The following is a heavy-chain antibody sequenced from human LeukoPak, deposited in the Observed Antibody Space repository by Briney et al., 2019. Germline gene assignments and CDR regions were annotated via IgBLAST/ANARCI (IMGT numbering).Heavy chain of an antibody. CDR3: ARSKYYYDSSGYFSRLDY. D-gene: IGHD3-22*01. CDR2: IIPIFGTA. V-gene: IGHV1-69*05. J-gene: IGHJ4*02. Sequence: SVKVSCTASGGTFSSYAISWVRQAPGQGLEWMGGIIPIFGTANYAQKFQGRVTITTDESTSTAYMELSSLRSEDTAVYYCARSKYYYDSSGYFSRLDYWGQGTLVTVSS. CDR1: GGTFSSYA.